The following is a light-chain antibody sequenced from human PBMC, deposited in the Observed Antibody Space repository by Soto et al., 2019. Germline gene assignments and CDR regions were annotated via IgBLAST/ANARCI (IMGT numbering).Light chain of an antibody. CDR2: DVS. CDR3: CSYTTSNTRQIV. CDR1: SSDVGGYNY. Sequence: QSALTQPASVSGSPGQSITISCTGTSSDVGGYNYVSWYQHHPGKAPKLMIYDVSNRPSGASNRFSGSKSGNTASLTIPGLQPEDEADYYCCSYTTSNTRQIVFGTGTKVTVL. V-gene: IGLV2-14*03. J-gene: IGLJ1*01.